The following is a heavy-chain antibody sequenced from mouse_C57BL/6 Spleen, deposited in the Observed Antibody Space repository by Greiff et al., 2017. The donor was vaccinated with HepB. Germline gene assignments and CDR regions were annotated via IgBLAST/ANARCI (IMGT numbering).Heavy chain of an antibody. CDR3: ARDNYDYDGGYAMDY. CDR2: INYDGSST. J-gene: IGHJ4*01. D-gene: IGHD2-4*01. Sequence: VQLKESEGGLVQPGSSMKLSCTASGFTFSDYYMAWVRQVPEKGLEWVANINYDGSSTYYLDSLKSRFIISRDNAKNILYLQMSSLKSEDTATYYCARDNYDYDGGYAMDYWGQGTSVTVSS. CDR1: GFTFSDYY. V-gene: IGHV5-16*01.